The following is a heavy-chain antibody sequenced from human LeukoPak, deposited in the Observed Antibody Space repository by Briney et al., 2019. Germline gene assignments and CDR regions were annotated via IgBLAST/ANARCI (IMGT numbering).Heavy chain of an antibody. CDR3: AVAGDDAFDI. V-gene: IGHV3-30*03. Sequence: GGSLRLSCAASGFTFSSYGMHWVRQAPGKGLEWVAVISYDGSNKYYADSVKGRFTISRDNSKNTLYLQMNSLRAEDTAVYYCAVAGDDAFDIWGQGTMVTVSS. CDR2: ISYDGSNK. D-gene: IGHD6-19*01. J-gene: IGHJ3*02. CDR1: GFTFSSYG.